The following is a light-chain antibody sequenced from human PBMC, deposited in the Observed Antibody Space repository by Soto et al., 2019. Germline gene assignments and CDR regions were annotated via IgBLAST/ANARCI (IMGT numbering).Light chain of an antibody. J-gene: IGLJ1*01. CDR1: SSDVGAYTF. Sequence: QSALTQPASVSGSPGQSITISCTGTSSDVGAYTFVSWHQQYPGKAPKLMIFDVNNRPSGVSNRFSGSKSVNTASLTISGRQAEDEADYYCSAYRGGTPHVFGTGTKLTVL. V-gene: IGLV2-14*03. CDR2: DVN. CDR3: SAYRGGTPHV.